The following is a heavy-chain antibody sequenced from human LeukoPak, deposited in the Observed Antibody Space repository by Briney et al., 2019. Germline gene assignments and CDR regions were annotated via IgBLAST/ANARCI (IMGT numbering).Heavy chain of an antibody. J-gene: IGHJ4*02. CDR3: ARLGSGSYYDTLRY. CDR2: ISAYNGNT. D-gene: IGHD3-10*01. Sequence: XVRQXXXQGXXXXXCISAYNGNTNYAQKLQGRVTMTTDTSTSTAYMELRSLRSDDTAVYYCARLGSGSYYDTLRYWGQGTLVTVSS. V-gene: IGHV1-18*01.